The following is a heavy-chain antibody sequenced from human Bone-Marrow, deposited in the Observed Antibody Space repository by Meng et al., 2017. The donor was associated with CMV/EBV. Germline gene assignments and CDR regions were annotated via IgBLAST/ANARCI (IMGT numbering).Heavy chain of an antibody. J-gene: IGHJ3*02. CDR3: ARDALEASNAFDI. CDR1: GFTFRNYA. V-gene: IGHV3-30-3*01. Sequence: GGSLRLSCTASGFTFRNYAMHWVRQAPGKGLEWVTVMSYDGTNRYYTDSVKGRFTISRDNSKNTLYLQMNSLRAEDTAVYYCARDALEASNAFDIWGQGTIVTVSS. CDR2: MSYDGTNR.